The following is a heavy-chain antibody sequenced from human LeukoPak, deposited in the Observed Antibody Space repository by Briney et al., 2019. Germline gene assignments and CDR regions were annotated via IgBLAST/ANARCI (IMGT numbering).Heavy chain of an antibody. CDR2: INPNSGGT. CDR3: ARDHSRFVRGVITY. Sequence: GASVKVSCKASGYAFTGYYMHWVRQAPGQGLEWMGWINPNSGGTNYAQKFQGRVTMTRDTSISTAYVELSRLRSDDTAVYYCARDHSRFVRGVITYWGQGTLVTVSS. V-gene: IGHV1-2*02. CDR1: GYAFTGYY. D-gene: IGHD3-10*01. J-gene: IGHJ4*02.